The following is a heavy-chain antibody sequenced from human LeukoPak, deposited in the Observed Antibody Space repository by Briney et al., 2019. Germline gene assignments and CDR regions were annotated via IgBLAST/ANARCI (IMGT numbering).Heavy chain of an antibody. J-gene: IGHJ4*02. CDR2: INSDGSST. D-gene: IGHD3-22*01. CDR3: ARAADSSGYYAY. V-gene: IGHV3-74*01. CDR1: GFTFSSYW. Sequence: GRSLRLSCAASGFTFSSYWMHWVRQAPGKGLVWVSRINSDGSSTSYADSVKGRFTISRDNAKNTLYLQMNSLRAEDTAVYYCARAADSSGYYAYWGQGTLVTVSS.